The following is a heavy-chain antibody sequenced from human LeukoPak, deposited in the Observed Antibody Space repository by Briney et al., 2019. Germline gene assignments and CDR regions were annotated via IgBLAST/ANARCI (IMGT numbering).Heavy chain of an antibody. Sequence: SETLSLTCAVYGGSFSGYYGSWIRQPPGKGLEWIGEINHSGSTNYNPSLKSRVTISVDTSKNQFSLKLSSVTAADTAVYYCARDQQGNFDYWGQGTLVTVSS. V-gene: IGHV4-34*01. CDR3: ARDQQGNFDY. D-gene: IGHD7-27*01. CDR1: GGSFSGYY. CDR2: INHSGST. J-gene: IGHJ4*02.